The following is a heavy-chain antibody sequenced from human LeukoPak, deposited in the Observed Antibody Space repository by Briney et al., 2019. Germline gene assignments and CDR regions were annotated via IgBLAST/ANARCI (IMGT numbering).Heavy chain of an antibody. CDR2: LYSGGKT. J-gene: IGHJ6*02. CDR1: GFTVSRIY. CDR3: AKERHYYDSSGYFGYYYYGMDV. D-gene: IGHD3-22*01. V-gene: IGHV3-66*01. Sequence: GGSLRLSCAASGFTVSRIYMSWVRQAPGKGLEWVPVLYSGGKTYYADSVKGRFTISRDNSKNTLYLQMNSLRAEDTAVYYCAKERHYYDSSGYFGYYYYGMDVWGQGTTVTVSS.